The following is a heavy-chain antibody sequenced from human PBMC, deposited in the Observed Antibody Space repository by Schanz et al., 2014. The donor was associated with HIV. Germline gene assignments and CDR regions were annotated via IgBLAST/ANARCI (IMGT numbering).Heavy chain of an antibody. V-gene: IGHV3-23*01. D-gene: IGHD3-9*01. CDR1: GFTFSSYA. CDR3: AKSSGWLYAHFDY. CDR2: ISGSGGST. Sequence: EVQLLESGGGLVQPGGSLRLSCAASGFTFSSYAMSWVRQAPGKGLEWVSAISGSGGSTYYADSVKGRFTISRDNSKNTLYLQMHSLRAEDTAVYYCAKSSGWLYAHFDYWGQGTLVTVSS. J-gene: IGHJ4*02.